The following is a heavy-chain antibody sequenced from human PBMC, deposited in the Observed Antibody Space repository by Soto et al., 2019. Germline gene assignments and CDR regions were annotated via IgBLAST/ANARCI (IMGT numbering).Heavy chain of an antibody. V-gene: IGHV4-4*07. CDR2: IYSGGST. Sequence: PSETLSLTCTVSGGAINSYYWTWFRQPAGKGLEWIGRIYSGGSTKYNPSLQSRVTMSLDTSKNQFSLRLTSVTAADTAVYYCARGQRFSDWFDPWGQGTVVTVSS. CDR1: GGAINSYY. CDR3: ARGQRFSDWFDP. J-gene: IGHJ5*02. D-gene: IGHD3-3*01.